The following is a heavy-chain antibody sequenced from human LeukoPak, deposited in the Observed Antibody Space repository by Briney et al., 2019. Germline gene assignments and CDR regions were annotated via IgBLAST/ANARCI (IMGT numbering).Heavy chain of an antibody. CDR1: GGSISSSGNY. J-gene: IGHJ5*02. CDR2: IYYSGST. CDR3: GQSRDGYHFDS. V-gene: IGHV4-39*01. Sequence: SETLTLTCTVSGGSISSSGNYWGWIRQPPGKGLEWIGSIYYSGSTYYNPSLKSRVAISVDTSKDQFSLKLISVAAVDTAVYYCGQSRDGYHFDSCGQGNLVTVSS. D-gene: IGHD5-24*01.